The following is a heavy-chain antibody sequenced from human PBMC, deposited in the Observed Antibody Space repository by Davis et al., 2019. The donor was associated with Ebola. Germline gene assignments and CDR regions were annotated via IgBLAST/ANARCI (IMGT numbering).Heavy chain of an antibody. CDR3: ARDGDGYYYYMDV. V-gene: IGHV1-69*13. CDR2: IIPIFGTA. CDR1: GGTFSSYA. Sequence: SVKVSCKASGGTFSSYAISWVRQAPGQGLEWMGGIIPIFGTANYAQKFQGRVTITADESTSTDYMELSSLRSEDTAVYYCARDGDGYYYYMDVWGKGTTVTVSS. D-gene: IGHD7-27*01. J-gene: IGHJ6*03.